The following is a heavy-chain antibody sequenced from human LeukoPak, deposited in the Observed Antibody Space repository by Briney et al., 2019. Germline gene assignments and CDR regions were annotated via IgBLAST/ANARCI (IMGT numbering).Heavy chain of an antibody. CDR3: ARDLSSGWHFDYYHGMDV. CDR2: ILYTGNT. V-gene: IGHV4-39*07. Sequence: SETLSLTCTVSGGSISSSTHYWGWIRQPPGKGLEWIGSILYTGNTYYNPSLRSRVTVSLDMSENQFSLKLSSVTAADTAVYYCARDLSSGWHFDYYHGMDVWGHGTTVTVSS. D-gene: IGHD6-19*01. CDR1: GGSISSSTHY. J-gene: IGHJ6*02.